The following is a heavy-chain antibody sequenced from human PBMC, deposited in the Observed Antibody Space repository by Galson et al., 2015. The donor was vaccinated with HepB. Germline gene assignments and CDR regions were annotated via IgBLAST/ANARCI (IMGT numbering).Heavy chain of an antibody. CDR1: HFIFSNYA. Sequence: LRLSCAASHFIFSNYAMHWVRQAPGKGLEWVAVIWFDGSRKYYGDSVKGRFTISRDNSKNTLYLQMNRLRADDTALYYCASAYFDVLTGLNKYFDYWGQGTLVTVSS. D-gene: IGHD3-9*01. CDR3: ASAYFDVLTGLNKYFDY. CDR2: IWFDGSRK. V-gene: IGHV3-33*01. J-gene: IGHJ4*02.